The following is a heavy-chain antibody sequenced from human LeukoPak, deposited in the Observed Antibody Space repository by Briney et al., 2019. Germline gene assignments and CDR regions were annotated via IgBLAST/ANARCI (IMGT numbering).Heavy chain of an antibody. J-gene: IGHJ4*02. CDR1: GFTFDDYA. V-gene: IGHV3-9*01. CDR3: TRVGYIDEGIDY. CDR2: ISWNSGNV. Sequence: GGSLRLSCAAPGFTFDDYAMHWVRQAPGKGLEWVSGISWNSGNVDYADSVKGRFTISRDNAKNSLYLQMNSLRAEDTAIYYCTRVGYIDEGIDYWGQGTLVTVSS. D-gene: IGHD5-24*01.